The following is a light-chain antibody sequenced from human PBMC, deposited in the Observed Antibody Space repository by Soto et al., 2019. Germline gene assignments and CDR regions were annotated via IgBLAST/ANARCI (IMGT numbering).Light chain of an antibody. CDR1: QSLIHSDGDTY. Sequence: DVVMTQSPLSLPVTLGQPASISCRSSQSLIHSDGDTYLNWFQQRPGQSPRRLIYKVSDRDSGVRSKFSGRGPGTAFPLKSSGVGAEDVGIYYCMPGTPWPWTFGQGTEVEIK. CDR2: KVS. CDR3: MPGTPWPWT. J-gene: IGKJ1*01. V-gene: IGKV2-30*02.